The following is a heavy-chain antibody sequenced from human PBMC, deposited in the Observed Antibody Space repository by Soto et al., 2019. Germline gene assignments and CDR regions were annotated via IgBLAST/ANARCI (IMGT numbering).Heavy chain of an antibody. CDR2: ISGSGGST. CDR3: AKDKGGDNYGPHEY. D-gene: IGHD5-18*01. Sequence: GGALRLSCAASGFPFSSYAMRWVRQAPGKGLEWVSTISGSGGSTYYTNSVKGRFTISRDNSKNTLHLQMNSLRVEDKAVYYCAKDKGGDNYGPHEYWGQGTVVTVSS. V-gene: IGHV3-23*01. J-gene: IGHJ4*02. CDR1: GFPFSSYA.